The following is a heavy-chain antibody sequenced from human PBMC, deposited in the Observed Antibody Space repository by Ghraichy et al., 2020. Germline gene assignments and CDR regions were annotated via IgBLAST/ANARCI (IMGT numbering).Heavy chain of an antibody. D-gene: IGHD3-3*01. V-gene: IGHV3-23*01. J-gene: IGHJ4*02. CDR2: ISGSGGST. CDR1: GFTFRSYA. CDR3: AKHPSDYDFWSGDRNYFDY. Sequence: GESLNISCAASGFTFRSYAMSWVRQAPGKGLEWVSAISGSGGSTYYADSVKGRFTISRDNSKNKLYLQMNSLRAEDTAVYYCAKHPSDYDFWSGDRNYFDYWGQVTLVTVSS.